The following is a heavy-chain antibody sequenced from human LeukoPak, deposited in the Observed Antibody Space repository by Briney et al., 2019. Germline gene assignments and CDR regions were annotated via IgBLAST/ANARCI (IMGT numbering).Heavy chain of an antibody. V-gene: IGHV3-20*04. CDR2: INWNGVST. CDR1: GFTFDDYG. Sequence: GGSLRLSCAASGFTFDDYGMSWVRQAPGKGLEWVSGINWNGVSTGYADSVKGRFTISRDNAKKSLYLQMNSLRAEDTALYFCATISYSKTWSFDYWGQGTLVTVSS. CDR3: ATISYSKTWSFDY. J-gene: IGHJ4*02. D-gene: IGHD1-26*01.